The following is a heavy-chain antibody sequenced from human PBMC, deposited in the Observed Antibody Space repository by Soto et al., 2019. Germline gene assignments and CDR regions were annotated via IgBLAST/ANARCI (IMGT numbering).Heavy chain of an antibody. CDR2: IYDSGST. V-gene: IGHV4-4*02. CDR3: ARVMTMVTNLAFDI. Sequence: QVQLQESGPGLVKPSGTLSLTCAVSGGSISTSNWWSWVRQPPGKGLEWIGEIYDSGSTNYSPSHKSRVTISVDTSKTQFSLKLSSVTAADTAVYYCARVMTMVTNLAFDIWGQGTMVTVSS. D-gene: IGHD4-17*01. J-gene: IGHJ3*02. CDR1: GGSISTSNW.